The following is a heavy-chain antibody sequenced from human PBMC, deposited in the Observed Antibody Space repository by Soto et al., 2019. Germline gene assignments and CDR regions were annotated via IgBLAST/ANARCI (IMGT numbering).Heavy chain of an antibody. V-gene: IGHV4-39*01. Sequence: SETLSLTCTVSGGSISSSSYYWGWIRQPPGKGLEWIGSIYYSGSTYYNPSLKSRVTISVDTSKNQFSLKLSSVTAADTAVYYCARHKYAFDWNSFWHQWGQGTLVTVSS. CDR2: IYYSGST. J-gene: IGHJ4*02. D-gene: IGHD1-1*01. CDR1: GGSISSSSYY. CDR3: ARHKYAFDWNSFWHQ.